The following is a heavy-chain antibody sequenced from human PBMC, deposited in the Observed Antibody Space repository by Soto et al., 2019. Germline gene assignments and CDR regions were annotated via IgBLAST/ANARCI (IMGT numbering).Heavy chain of an antibody. CDR1: GFTFSSYG. CDR2: ISYDGSIK. J-gene: IGHJ6*02. CDR3: AKDQGEYYDFWSGYYTDYYYGMDV. D-gene: IGHD3-3*01. V-gene: IGHV3-30*18. Sequence: QVQLVESGGGVVQPGRSLRLSCAASGFTFSSYGMHWVRQAPGKGLEWVAVISYDGSIKYYADSVKGRFTISRDNSKNTLYLQMNSLRAEDTAVYYCAKDQGEYYDFWSGYYTDYYYGMDVWGQGTTVTVSS.